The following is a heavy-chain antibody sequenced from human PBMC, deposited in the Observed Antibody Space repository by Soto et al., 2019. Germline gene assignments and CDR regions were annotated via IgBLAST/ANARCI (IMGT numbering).Heavy chain of an antibody. CDR3: AKVSVPAAIAYYYYGMDV. Sequence: QVQLVESGGGVVQPGRSLRLSCAAPGFTFSSYGMHWVRQAPGKGLEGGALISYDGSNKYYADSVKGRFTISRDNSKNTLYLQMNSLRAEDTAVYYCAKVSVPAAIAYYYYGMDVWGQGTTVTVSS. J-gene: IGHJ6*02. CDR2: ISYDGSNK. V-gene: IGHV3-30*18. CDR1: GFTFSSYG. D-gene: IGHD2-2*01.